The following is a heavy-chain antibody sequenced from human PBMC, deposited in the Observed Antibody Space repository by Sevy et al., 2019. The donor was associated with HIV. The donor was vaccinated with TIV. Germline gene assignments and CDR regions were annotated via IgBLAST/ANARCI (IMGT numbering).Heavy chain of an antibody. J-gene: IGHJ4*02. D-gene: IGHD4-17*01. CDR2: IYWDDDK. CDR1: GFSLSTSGVG. CDR3: AHLICGDYVGLQFDY. Sequence: SGPTLVKPTQTLMLTCTFSGFSLSTSGVGVGWIRQPPGKALECLALIYWDDDKRYSPSLKSRLTITKDTSKNQVVLTMTNMDPVDTATYYCAHLICGDYVGLQFDYWGQGTLVTVSS. V-gene: IGHV2-5*02.